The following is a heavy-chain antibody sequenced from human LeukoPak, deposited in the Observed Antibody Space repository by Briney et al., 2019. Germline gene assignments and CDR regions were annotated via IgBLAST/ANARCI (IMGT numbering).Heavy chain of an antibody. CDR3: ARDADTTNHFSWLDY. Sequence: TGGSLRLSCAASGFTFSNYGMHWVRQAPGKGLEWVAVIWFDGSNTYYADSVKGRFTISRDNSKTTLYLQMNSLRADDTAMYYCARDADTTNHFSWLDYWGQGTLVTVSS. V-gene: IGHV3-33*01. CDR1: GFTFSNYG. J-gene: IGHJ4*02. CDR2: IWFDGSNT. D-gene: IGHD2-8*01.